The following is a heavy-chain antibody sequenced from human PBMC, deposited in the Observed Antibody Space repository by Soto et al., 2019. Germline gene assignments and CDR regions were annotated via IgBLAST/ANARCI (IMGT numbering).Heavy chain of an antibody. D-gene: IGHD2-8*01. CDR2: IYYSGST. CDR1: GGSISSGGYY. J-gene: IGHJ6*02. V-gene: IGHV4-31*03. CDR3: ARVGLRTMVSWHYYYGMHV. Sequence: SETLSLTCTVSGGSISSGGYYWSWIRQHPGKGLEWIGYIYYSGSTYYNPSLKSRVTISVDTSKNQFSLKLSSVTAADTAVYYCARVGLRTMVSWHYYYGMHVWGQATKVPVS.